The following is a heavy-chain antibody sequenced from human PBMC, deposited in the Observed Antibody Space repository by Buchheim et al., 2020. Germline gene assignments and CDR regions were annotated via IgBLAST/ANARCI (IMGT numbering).Heavy chain of an antibody. V-gene: IGHV3-23*01. CDR3: AKDRSVGWRFLEWLFDY. CDR1: GFTFSSYA. D-gene: IGHD3-3*01. J-gene: IGHJ4*02. Sequence: EVQLLESGGGLVQPGGSLRLSCAASGFTFSSYAMSWVRQAPGKGLEWVSAISGSGGSTYYADSVKGRFTISRDNSKNTLYLPMNSLRAEDTAVYYCAKDRSVGWRFLEWLFDYWGQGTL. CDR2: ISGSGGST.